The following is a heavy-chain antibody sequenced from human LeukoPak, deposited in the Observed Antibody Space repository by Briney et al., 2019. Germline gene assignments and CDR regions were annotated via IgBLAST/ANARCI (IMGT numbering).Heavy chain of an antibody. CDR2: IYYSGST. CDR1: GGSISSYY. CDR3: ARERDSWGAFDI. D-gene: IGHD5-24*01. V-gene: IGHV4-59*01. Sequence: SETLSLTCTVSGGSISSYYWSWIRQPPGKGLEWIGYIYYSGSTNYNPSLKSRVTISVDTSKTQFSLKLSSVTAADTAVYYCARERDSWGAFDIWGQGTMVTVSS. J-gene: IGHJ3*02.